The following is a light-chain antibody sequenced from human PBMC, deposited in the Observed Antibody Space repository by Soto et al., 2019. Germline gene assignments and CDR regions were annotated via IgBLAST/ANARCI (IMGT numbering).Light chain of an antibody. J-gene: IGKJ4*01. V-gene: IGKV3-15*01. CDR3: QRYNNWPLT. Sequence: IVMTQSPATLSVAPGERATLSCRASQSVSNNYLAWYQQKPGQAPRLLIYGASNRATGVPARFSGSRSGTEFTLTINSLQSEDFAVYYCQRYNNWPLTFGGGTKVDIK. CDR1: QSVSNN. CDR2: GAS.